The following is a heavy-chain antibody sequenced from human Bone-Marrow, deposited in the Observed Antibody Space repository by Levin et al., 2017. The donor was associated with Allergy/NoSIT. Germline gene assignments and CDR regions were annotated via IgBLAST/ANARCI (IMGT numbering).Heavy chain of an antibody. J-gene: IGHJ4*02. CDR2: IYKTGST. Sequence: SETLSLSCTVSGGSINSGGHYWTWIRQHPEKGLEWIGYIYKTGSTHSNASFKTRVTLSLDMSNSQFSLILASVTAADAAIYYCARGVFAAGVSRHYFDSWGQGKLVTVSS. V-gene: IGHV4-31*03. D-gene: IGHD5/OR15-5a*01. CDR3: ARGVFAAGVSRHYFDS. CDR1: GGSINSGGHY.